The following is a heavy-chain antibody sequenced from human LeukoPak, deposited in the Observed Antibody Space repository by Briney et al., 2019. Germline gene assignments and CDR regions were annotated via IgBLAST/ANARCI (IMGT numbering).Heavy chain of an antibody. CDR1: GYTLTELS. Sequence: ASVKVSCKVSGYTLTELSMHWVRQAPGKGLEWMGGFDPEDGETIYAQKFQGRVTMTEDTSTDTAYMELSSLRSEDTAVYYCAIALRWLQLPPNFDYWGQGTLVTVSS. J-gene: IGHJ4*02. D-gene: IGHD5-24*01. CDR3: AIALRWLQLPPNFDY. CDR2: FDPEDGET. V-gene: IGHV1-24*01.